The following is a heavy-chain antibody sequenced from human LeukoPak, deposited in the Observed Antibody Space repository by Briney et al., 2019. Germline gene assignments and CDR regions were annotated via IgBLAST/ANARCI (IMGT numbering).Heavy chain of an antibody. CDR3: AKSAATIILYYFDY. CDR2: ISWNSGSI. D-gene: IGHD5-12*01. V-gene: IGHV3-9*01. J-gene: IGHJ4*02. Sequence: GGSLRLSCAASGFTFDDYAMHWVRQAPGKGLEWVSGISWNSGSIGYADSVKGRFTISRDNAKNSLYLQTNSLRAEDTALYYCAKSAATIILYYFDYWGQGTLVTVSS. CDR1: GFTFDDYA.